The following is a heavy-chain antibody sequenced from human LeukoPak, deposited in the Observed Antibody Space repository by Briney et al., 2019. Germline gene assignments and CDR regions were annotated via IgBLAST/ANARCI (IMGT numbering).Heavy chain of an antibody. CDR3: ARGVVGTIFRVVISPRYYIDV. V-gene: IGHV1-8*03. CDR2: MNPNRGKA. CDR1: GYTCTSYD. Sequence: ASVKVSCKASGYTCTSYDINWVRQATGQGLEWMGRMNPNRGKASYAQKFQGRVTITRDQSISTAYMELSSLRSEDTAVYYCARGVVGTIFRVVISPRYYIDVWGKGTTVTVSS. J-gene: IGHJ6*03. D-gene: IGHD3-3*01.